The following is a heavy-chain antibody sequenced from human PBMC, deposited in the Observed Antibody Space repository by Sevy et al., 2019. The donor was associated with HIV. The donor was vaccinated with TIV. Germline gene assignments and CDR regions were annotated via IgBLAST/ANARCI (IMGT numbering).Heavy chain of an antibody. CDR3: ATSRSAYFYSSGYYIY. J-gene: IGHJ4*02. CDR2: IYPDDSDT. D-gene: IGHD3-22*01. CDR1: GYSFTSHW. Sequence: GESLKISCKGSGYSFTSHWIGWVRHMPGKGLEWMGIIYPDDSDTRDSPSFQGQVTFSADKSISTAYLQWSSLKASDTTMYYCATSRSAYFYSSGYYIYWGQGTLVTVSS. V-gene: IGHV5-51*01.